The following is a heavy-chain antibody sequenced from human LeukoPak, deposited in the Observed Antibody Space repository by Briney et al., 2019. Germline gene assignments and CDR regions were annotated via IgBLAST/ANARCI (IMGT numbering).Heavy chain of an antibody. CDR2: INWNGGGT. D-gene: IGHD1-26*01. J-gene: IGHJ6*02. Sequence: GGSLRLSCAATGCSFKDYGMHWVRQPPGKGLEWVSAINWNGGGTDYADSVKGRFTIFRDNAKNSLYLQLSSLRPEDTALYYCAKHLTATNTYIFFGLDVWGQGTSVTVSS. CDR3: AKHLTATNTYIFFGLDV. CDR1: GCSFKDYG. V-gene: IGHV3-9*01.